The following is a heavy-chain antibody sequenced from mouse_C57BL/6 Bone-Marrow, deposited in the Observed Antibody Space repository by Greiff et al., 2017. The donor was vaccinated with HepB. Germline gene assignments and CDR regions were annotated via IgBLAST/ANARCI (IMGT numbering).Heavy chain of an antibody. D-gene: IGHD2-1*01. CDR3: ARSGYGNFFDY. J-gene: IGHJ2*01. V-gene: IGHV1-82*01. CDR1: GYAFSSSW. Sequence: QVQLQQSGPELVKPGASVKISCKASGYAFSSSWMNWVKQRPGKGREWIGRIYPGDGDTNYNGKFKGKAKLTADKSSSTAYMELSSLTSEDSAVYFGARSGYGNFFDYWEQGTTLTVSS. CDR2: IYPGDGDT.